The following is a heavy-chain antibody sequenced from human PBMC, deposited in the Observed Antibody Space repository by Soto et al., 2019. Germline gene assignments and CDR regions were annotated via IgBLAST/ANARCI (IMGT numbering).Heavy chain of an antibody. J-gene: IGHJ3*01. CDR2: IHPSGQPI. CDR3: ARRARR. CDR1: GFTFSSSE. V-gene: IGHV3-48*03. Sequence: EVQLVESGGGLVQPGGCLRLSCAVSGFTFSSSEMYWVRQAPGKGLEWISYIHPSGQPIFYADSVKGRFPISRDNANNSLFLQMNSLRAEDTDVYYCARRARRWGQGTMVTVSS. D-gene: IGHD6-6*01.